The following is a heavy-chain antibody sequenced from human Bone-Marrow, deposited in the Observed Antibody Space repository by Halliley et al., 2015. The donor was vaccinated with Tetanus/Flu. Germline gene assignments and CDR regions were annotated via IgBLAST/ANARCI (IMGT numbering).Heavy chain of an antibody. J-gene: IGHJ4*02. CDR1: GGSVSSGTYF. CDR3: ARDFFDSTGYIDY. Sequence: TLSLTCTVFGGSVSSGTYFWSWIRQPPGEGLEWIGGIYYSGSTNYNPSLKSRLTISLDTSRNQFSLRLSSVTAADTAVYYCARDFFDSTGYIDYWGQGTLVTVSS. V-gene: IGHV4-61*01. CDR2: IYYSGST. D-gene: IGHD3-22*01.